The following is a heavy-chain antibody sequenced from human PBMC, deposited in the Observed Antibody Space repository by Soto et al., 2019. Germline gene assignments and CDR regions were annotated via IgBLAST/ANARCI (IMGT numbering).Heavy chain of an antibody. CDR2: ISYDGSNK. J-gene: IGHJ4*02. Sequence: GGSLRLSCAASGFTFSSYGMHWVRQAPGKGLEWVAVISYDGSNKYYADSVKGRFTISRDNFKNTLYLQMNSLRAEDTAVYYCAKDAQLGYDILTGYYTYPDYRGQGTLVTVSS. CDR3: AKDAQLGYDILTGYYTYPDY. D-gene: IGHD3-9*01. CDR1: GFTFSSYG. V-gene: IGHV3-30*18.